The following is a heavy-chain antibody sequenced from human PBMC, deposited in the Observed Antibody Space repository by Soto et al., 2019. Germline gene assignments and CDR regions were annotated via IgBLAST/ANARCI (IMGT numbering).Heavy chain of an antibody. CDR2: ISNDGGNK. CDR1: GFTFSSYV. CDR3: ARESYSSSWYGGYYYYGMDV. J-gene: IGHJ6*02. V-gene: IGHV3-30-3*01. Sequence: VGSLRLSCAASGFTFSSYVMHWVRQAPGKGLEWVAVISNDGGNKYYADSVKGRFTISRDNSRNTLYLQMNSLRAEDTAVYYCARESYSSSWYGGYYYYGMDVWGQGTTVTVSS. D-gene: IGHD6-13*01.